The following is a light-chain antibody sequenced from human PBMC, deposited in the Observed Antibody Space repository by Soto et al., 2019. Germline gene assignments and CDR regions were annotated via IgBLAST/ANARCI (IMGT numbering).Light chain of an antibody. CDR3: CSSGGSPTYV. Sequence: VLTQPASVSGSPGQSITISCTGTSSNVGSYKLVSWYQQHPGKAPKLMIFEVNKRPSGVSNRFSGSKSGNAASLTISGLKVEDEADYYCCSSGGSPTYVFGTGTKVTVL. V-gene: IGLV2-23*02. CDR2: EVN. J-gene: IGLJ1*01. CDR1: SSNVGSYKL.